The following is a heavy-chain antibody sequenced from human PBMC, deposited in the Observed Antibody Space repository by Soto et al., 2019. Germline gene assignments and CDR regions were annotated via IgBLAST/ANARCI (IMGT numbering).Heavy chain of an antibody. J-gene: IGHJ3*02. D-gene: IGHD6-13*01. CDR2: IYYSENT. V-gene: IGHV4-59*01. CDR3: VRVRRYSSRPDAFDI. Sequence: QVQLQESGPGLVKPSETLSLTCTVSGGSIGSYYWSWMRQPPGKGLEWIGYIYYSENTNYNPSLKRRVTISVDTSTNQFSLKLSSVTAADTAVYYCVRVRRYSSRPDAFDIWGQGTMVTVSS. CDR1: GGSIGSYY.